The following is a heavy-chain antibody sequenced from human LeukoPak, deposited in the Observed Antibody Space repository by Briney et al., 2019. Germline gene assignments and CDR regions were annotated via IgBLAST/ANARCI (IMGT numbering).Heavy chain of an antibody. CDR1: GFTFSSYS. V-gene: IGHV3-21*01. J-gene: IGHJ3*01. CDR3: ARVIIYYDSSGYSL. CDR2: ISSSSSYT. Sequence: PGGSLRLSCAASGFTFSSYSMNWVRQAPGKGLEWVSSISSSSSYTYYADSVKGRFTISRDNAKNSLYLQMNSLRAEDTAVYYCARVIIYYDSSGYSLWGQGTMVTVSS. D-gene: IGHD3-22*01.